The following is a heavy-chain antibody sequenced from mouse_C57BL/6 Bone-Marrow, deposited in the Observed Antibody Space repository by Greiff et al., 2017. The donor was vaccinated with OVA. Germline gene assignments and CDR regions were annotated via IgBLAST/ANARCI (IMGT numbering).Heavy chain of an antibody. CDR3: AGDDCADY. CDR2: ISSGGSYT. Sequence: EVKLVESGGDLVKPGGSLKLSCAASGFTFSSYGMSWVRQTPDKRLEWVATISSGGSYTYYPDSVKGRFTISRENAKNTMYLKMSSLKSEYSAMYYCAGDDCADYWGQGTTLTVSS. CDR1: GFTFSSYG. J-gene: IGHJ2*01. V-gene: IGHV5-6*01. D-gene: IGHD2-4*01.